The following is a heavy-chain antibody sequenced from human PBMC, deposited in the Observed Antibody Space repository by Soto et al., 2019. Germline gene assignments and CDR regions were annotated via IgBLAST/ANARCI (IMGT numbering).Heavy chain of an antibody. J-gene: IGHJ4*02. CDR2: INQAGNKK. Sequence: GGSLRLSCVTSGLTFSNYWLSWVRQAPGKGLEWVANINQAGNKKYYVDSVKGRFTISRDNAKNSLYLQMNSLKAEDTAVYYCARDRGSGGYWGQGTLVTVS. CDR1: GLTFSNYW. CDR3: ARDRGSGGY. V-gene: IGHV3-7*05. D-gene: IGHD2-8*02.